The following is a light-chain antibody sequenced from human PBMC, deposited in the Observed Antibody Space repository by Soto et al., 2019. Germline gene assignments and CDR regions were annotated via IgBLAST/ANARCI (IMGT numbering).Light chain of an antibody. V-gene: IGLV2-8*01. J-gene: IGLJ3*02. Sequence: QSVLTQPPSASGSPGQSVTISCTGTSSGVGAYDYVCWYQQHPGKAPKLMIYEVNKRPSGVPDRFSGSKSGNTASLTVSGLQAGDEAEYYCSSFAANDNVVFGGGTKLTVL. CDR2: EVN. CDR1: SSGVGAYDY. CDR3: SSFAANDNVV.